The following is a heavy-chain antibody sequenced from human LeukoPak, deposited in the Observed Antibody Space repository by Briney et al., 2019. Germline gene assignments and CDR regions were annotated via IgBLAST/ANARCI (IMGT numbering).Heavy chain of an antibody. CDR2: INTNTGNP. V-gene: IGHV7-4-1*02. J-gene: IGHJ6*03. CDR3: ARGRGSSARLGYYYYYIDV. D-gene: IGHD1-26*01. CDR1: GYTFTNYG. Sequence: GASVKVSCKASGYTFTNYGIHWVRQAPGQGLEWMGWINTNTGNPTYAQGFTGRFVFSLETSVSTSYLQISSLKAEDTAVYYCARGRGSSARLGYYYYYIDVWGKGTTVTVSS.